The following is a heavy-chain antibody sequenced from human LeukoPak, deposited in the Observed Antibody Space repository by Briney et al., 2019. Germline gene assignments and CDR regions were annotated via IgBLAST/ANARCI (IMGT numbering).Heavy chain of an antibody. CDR3: ARSNYVWGSYRPRQSDAFDI. Sequence: SETLSLTCAVYGGSFSGYYRSWIRQPPGKGLEWIGEINHSGSTNYNPSLKSRVTMSVDTSKNQFSLKLSSVTAANTAVYYCARSNYVWGSYRPRQSDAFDIRGQGTMVTVSS. CDR1: GGSFSGYY. V-gene: IGHV4-34*01. CDR2: INHSGST. D-gene: IGHD3-16*02. J-gene: IGHJ3*02.